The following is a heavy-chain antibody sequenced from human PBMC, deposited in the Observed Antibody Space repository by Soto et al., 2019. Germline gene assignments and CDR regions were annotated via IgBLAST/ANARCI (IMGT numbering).Heavy chain of an antibody. Sequence: SVKVSCKASGGTFSSYAISWVRQAPGQGLEWMGGIIPIFGTANYAQKFQGRVTITADESTSTAYMGLSSLRSEDTAVYYCARDLMVKGNLDYWGQGTLVTVSS. CDR1: GGTFSSYA. CDR3: ARDLMVKGNLDY. CDR2: IIPIFGTA. D-gene: IGHD5-18*01. J-gene: IGHJ4*02. V-gene: IGHV1-69*13.